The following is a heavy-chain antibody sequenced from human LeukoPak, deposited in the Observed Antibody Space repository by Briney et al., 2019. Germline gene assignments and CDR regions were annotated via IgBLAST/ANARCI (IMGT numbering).Heavy chain of an antibody. CDR1: GFTFSNYV. J-gene: IGHJ4*02. CDR3: AKDWHYYDSSGYYYDGY. D-gene: IGHD3-22*01. CDR2: ISYDGSNK. V-gene: IGHV3-30*18. Sequence: GGSLRLSCAASGFTFSNYVMHWVRQAPGKGLEWVAVISYDGSNKYYADSVKGRFTISRDNSKNTLYLQMNSLRAEDTAVYYCAKDWHYYDSSGYYYDGYWGQGTLVTVSS.